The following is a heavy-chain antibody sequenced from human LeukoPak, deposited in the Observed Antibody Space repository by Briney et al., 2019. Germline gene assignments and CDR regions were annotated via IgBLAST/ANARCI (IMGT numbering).Heavy chain of an antibody. CDR3: AKDLRGYGMDV. J-gene: IGHJ6*02. V-gene: IGHV3-23*01. CDR1: GFTFRGYA. CDR2: ISGSGGST. Sequence: GGSLRLSCAASGFTFRGYAMSWVRQAPGEGLEWVSGISGSGGSTYYADSVKGRFTISRDNSKNTVYLQMTSLRAEDTAVYYCAKDLRGYGMDVWGQGTTVTVSS. D-gene: IGHD3-10*01.